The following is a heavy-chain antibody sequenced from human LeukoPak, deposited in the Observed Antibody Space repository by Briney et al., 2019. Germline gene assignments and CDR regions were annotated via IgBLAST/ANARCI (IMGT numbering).Heavy chain of an antibody. D-gene: IGHD6-19*01. CDR2: INEDGSNK. Sequence: PGGSLRLSCAASGFSFSNHYMRWIRQAPGKGLEWVANINEDGSNKWHLGSVKGRFTVSRDNARIALYLQMNSLRVEDTAVYYCTRVIVAVPGYFDYCDFWGQGALVTVSS. CDR3: TRVIVAVPGYFDYCDF. V-gene: IGHV3-7*01. J-gene: IGHJ4*02. CDR1: GFSFSNHY.